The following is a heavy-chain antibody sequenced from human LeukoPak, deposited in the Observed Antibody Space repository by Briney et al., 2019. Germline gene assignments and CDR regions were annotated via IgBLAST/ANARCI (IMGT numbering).Heavy chain of an antibody. Sequence: GGSLRLSCAASGFTFSDYYMSWIRQAPGKGLEWVSYISSSGSTIYYADSVKGRFTISRDNAKNSLYLQMNSLRAEDTAVYYCARDQRRCFDWPRDYYYGMDVWGQGTTVTVSS. CDR2: ISSSGSTI. CDR3: ARDQRRCFDWPRDYYYGMDV. CDR1: GFTFSDYY. V-gene: IGHV3-11*01. D-gene: IGHD3-9*01. J-gene: IGHJ6*02.